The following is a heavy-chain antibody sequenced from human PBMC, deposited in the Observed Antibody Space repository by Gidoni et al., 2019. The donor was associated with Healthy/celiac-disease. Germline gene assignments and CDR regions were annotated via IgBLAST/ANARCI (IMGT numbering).Heavy chain of an antibody. Sequence: QVLLVESGGGVVQPGRSLSLSWSASGFTCSSYGMHWVRQAPGKGLEWVAVIWYDGSNKYYADSVKGRFTISRDNSKNTLYLQMNSLRAEDTAVYYCARETNRGPFDYWGQGTLVTVSS. CDR2: IWYDGSNK. CDR1: GFTCSSYG. V-gene: IGHV3-33*01. D-gene: IGHD1-7*01. CDR3: ARETNRGPFDY. J-gene: IGHJ4*02.